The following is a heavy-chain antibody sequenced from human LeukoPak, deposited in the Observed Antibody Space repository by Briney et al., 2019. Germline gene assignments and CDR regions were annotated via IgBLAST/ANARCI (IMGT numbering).Heavy chain of an antibody. Sequence: PGGSLRLSCAASGFTFSSYSMNWVRQAPGKGLEWVSCISTSSSYIYYADSVKGRFTISRDNSKNTLYLQMNSLRAEDTAVYYCAKSPYYYYYYMDVWGKGTTVTVSS. CDR2: ISTSSSYI. CDR3: AKSPYYYYYYMDV. CDR1: GFTFSSYS. J-gene: IGHJ6*03. V-gene: IGHV3-21*04.